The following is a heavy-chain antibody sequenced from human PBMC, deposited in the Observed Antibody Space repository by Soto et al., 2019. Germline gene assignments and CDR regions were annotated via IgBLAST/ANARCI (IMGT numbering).Heavy chain of an antibody. D-gene: IGHD4-17*01. CDR3: ARDKDYGDCWFDP. Sequence: SETLSLICTVSGGSISSGGYYWSWIRQHPGKGLEWIGYIYYSGSTYYNPSLKSRVTISVDTSKNQFSLKLSSVTAADTAVYYCARDKDYGDCWFDPWGQGTLVTVSS. J-gene: IGHJ5*02. CDR1: GGSISSGGYY. CDR2: IYYSGST. V-gene: IGHV4-31*03.